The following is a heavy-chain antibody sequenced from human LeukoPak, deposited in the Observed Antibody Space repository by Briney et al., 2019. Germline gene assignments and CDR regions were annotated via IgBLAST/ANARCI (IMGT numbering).Heavy chain of an antibody. CDR2: INPNSGGT. J-gene: IGHJ3*02. V-gene: IGHV1-2*02. D-gene: IGHD3-22*01. Sequence: GASVKVSCKASGYTFTGYYMHWVRQAPGQGLAWMGWINPNSGGTNYAQKFQGRVTMTRDTSISTAYMELSRLRSDDTAVYYCARGYYDSSGYYNDAFDIWGQGTMVTVSS. CDR1: GYTFTGYY. CDR3: ARGYYDSSGYYNDAFDI.